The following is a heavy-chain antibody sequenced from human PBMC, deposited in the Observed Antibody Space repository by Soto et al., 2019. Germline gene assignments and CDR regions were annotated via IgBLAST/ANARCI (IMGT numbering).Heavy chain of an antibody. V-gene: IGHV4-28*03. CDR1: VYSISSSNW. CDR2: IYYSGST. CDR3: ARDSRRNYYDSSGYHYGMDV. J-gene: IGHJ6*02. D-gene: IGHD3-22*01. Sequence: SETLSLTCAVSVYSISSSNWWGWIRQPPGKGLEWIGYIYYSGSTYYNPSLKSRVTMSVDTSKNQFSLKLSSVTAVDTAVYYCARDSRRNYYDSSGYHYGMDVWGQGTTVTVSS.